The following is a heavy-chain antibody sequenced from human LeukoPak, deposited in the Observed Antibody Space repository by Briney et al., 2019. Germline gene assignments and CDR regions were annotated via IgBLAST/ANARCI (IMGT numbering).Heavy chain of an antibody. J-gene: IGHJ3*02. CDR1: GFSFNSDW. CDR2: INSDGTST. Sequence: GGSLRLSCAASGFSFNSDWMDWVRQAPGQGLVWVSRINSDGTSTNYADSVKGRLTISRDNTKNTLYLQMNSLTVEDTAVYYCARETWSRGGDAFDIWGRGTMVTVSS. CDR3: ARETWSRGGDAFDI. V-gene: IGHV3-74*01. D-gene: IGHD3-10*01.